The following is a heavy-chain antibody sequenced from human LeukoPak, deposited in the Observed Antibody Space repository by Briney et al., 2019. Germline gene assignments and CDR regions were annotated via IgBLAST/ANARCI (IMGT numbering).Heavy chain of an antibody. D-gene: IGHD5-18*01. Sequence: SETLSLTCAVSGGSISSYYWSWIRQPPGKGLEWIGYIYYSGSTNYNPSLTSRVTISVDTSKNQFSLKLSFVTAADTAVYYCARDNGYSYGYGMDVWGQGTTVTVSS. V-gene: IGHV4-59*12. CDR2: IYYSGST. J-gene: IGHJ6*02. CDR3: ARDNGYSYGYGMDV. CDR1: GGSISSYY.